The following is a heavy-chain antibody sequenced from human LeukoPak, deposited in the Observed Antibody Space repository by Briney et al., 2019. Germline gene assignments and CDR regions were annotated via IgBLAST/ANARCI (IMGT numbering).Heavy chain of an antibody. V-gene: IGHV3-30*04. CDR2: ISCDGSNK. CDR1: GFTFSGYA. D-gene: IGHD5-18*01. J-gene: IGHJ4*02. Sequence: PGGSLRLSCAASGFTFSGYAIHWVRQAPGKGLEWVAVISCDGSNKFYADSVKGRFTISRDNSNNTLYLQMNSLRAEDTAIYYCARVGRGYSFKVYYFDYWGQGTLVTVSS. CDR3: ARVGRGYSFKVYYFDY.